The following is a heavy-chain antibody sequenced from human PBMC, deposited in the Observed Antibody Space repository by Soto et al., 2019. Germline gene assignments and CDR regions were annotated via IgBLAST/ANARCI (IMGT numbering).Heavy chain of an antibody. J-gene: IGHJ5*02. CDR3: ARMESFGSLNWFNP. V-gene: IGHV1-8*02. Sequence: ASVKVSCKASGYTFTNNDVSWVRQATGQGLEWMGWMNPGSGDTGYAQKFQGRVTMTRDISMATAYMELNSLTSEDTAIYYCARMESFGSLNWFNPWGQGTLVTVSS. CDR2: MNPGSGDT. CDR1: GYTFTNND. D-gene: IGHD5-18*01.